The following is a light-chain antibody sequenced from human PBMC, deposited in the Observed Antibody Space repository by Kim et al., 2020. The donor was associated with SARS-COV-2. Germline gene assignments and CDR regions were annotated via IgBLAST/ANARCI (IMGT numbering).Light chain of an antibody. Sequence: PGQSVTISCTGTSNDVGGYNYVSWYQQHPGKAPKLMIYDVSNRPSGVPDRFSGSKSGNTASLTISGLQPEDEADYYCCSYVGSYTVFGGGTQLTVL. CDR1: SNDVGGYNY. V-gene: IGLV2-11*03. J-gene: IGLJ2*01. CDR3: CSYVGSYTV. CDR2: DVS.